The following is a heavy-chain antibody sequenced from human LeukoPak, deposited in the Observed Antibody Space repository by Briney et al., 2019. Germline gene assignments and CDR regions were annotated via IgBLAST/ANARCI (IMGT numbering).Heavy chain of an antibody. CDR1: GGSISSYY. CDR3: ARGDDFWSGFPDY. J-gene: IGHJ4*02. Sequence: PSETLSLTCTVSGGSISSYYWSWIRQPPGKGLEWIGHIYYSGSTNYNPSLKSRVTISVDTSKNQFSLKLSSVTAADTAVYYCARGDDFWSGFPDYWGQGTLVTVSS. D-gene: IGHD3-3*01. CDR2: IYYSGST. V-gene: IGHV4-59*01.